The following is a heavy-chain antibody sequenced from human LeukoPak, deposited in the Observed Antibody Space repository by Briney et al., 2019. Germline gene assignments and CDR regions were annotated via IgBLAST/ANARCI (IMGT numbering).Heavy chain of an antibody. V-gene: IGHV3-30*18. Sequence: GGSLRLSCVASEFSLSSYGMHWVRQAPGKGLEWVAVISYDGSNKYYADSVKGRFTISRDNSKNTLYLQMNSLRAEDTAVYYCAKDPPLVAIGSYFDYWGQGTLVTVSS. CDR2: ISYDGSNK. D-gene: IGHD5-12*01. CDR1: EFSLSSYG. J-gene: IGHJ4*02. CDR3: AKDPPLVAIGSYFDY.